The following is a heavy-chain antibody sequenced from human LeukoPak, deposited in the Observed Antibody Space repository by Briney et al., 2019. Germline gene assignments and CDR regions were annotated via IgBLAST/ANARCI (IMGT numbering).Heavy chain of an antibody. CDR3: ARGHYMVRGGNGMDV. Sequence: GASVRVSYMASGFTFTQYYMHCVRQAPGQGLEWRVWINPNSGVTDYAQKFQGRVTVTRDTSISTAYMDLSSLRSDDTAVYYCARGHYMVRGGNGMDVWGQGTTVTVSS. CDR1: GFTFTQYY. CDR2: INPNSGVT. V-gene: IGHV1-2*02. D-gene: IGHD3-10*01. J-gene: IGHJ6*02.